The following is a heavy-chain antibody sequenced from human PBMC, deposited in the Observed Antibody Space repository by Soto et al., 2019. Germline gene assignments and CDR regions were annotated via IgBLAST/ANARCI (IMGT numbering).Heavy chain of an antibody. CDR2: ISSSSSYI. CDR1: GFTFSSYS. V-gene: IGHV3-21*01. D-gene: IGHD5-18*01. J-gene: IGHJ4*02. Sequence: GGSLRLSCAASGFTFSSYSMNWVRQAPGKGLEWVSSISSSSSYIYYADSVKGRFTISRDNAKNSLYLQMNSLRAEDTAVYYCARERGYSYGYNYWGQGTLVTVSS. CDR3: ARERGYSYGYNY.